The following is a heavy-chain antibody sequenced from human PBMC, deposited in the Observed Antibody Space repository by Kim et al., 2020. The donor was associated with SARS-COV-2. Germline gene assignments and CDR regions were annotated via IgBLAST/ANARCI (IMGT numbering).Heavy chain of an antibody. J-gene: IGHJ4*02. CDR3: VRLSSGWYYDY. Sequence: TFYSGSVKGRFTISRDNSKNTLYLQMTSLRPEDTAVYYCVRLSSGWYYDYWGQGTLVTVSS. V-gene: IGHV3-64D*06. D-gene: IGHD6-19*01. CDR2: T.